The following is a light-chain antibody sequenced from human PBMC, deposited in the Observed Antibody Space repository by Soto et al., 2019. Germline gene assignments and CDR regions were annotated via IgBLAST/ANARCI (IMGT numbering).Light chain of an antibody. CDR3: SSYTSSRAYV. Sequence: QSALTQPAAVSGSPGQSLTISCTGTSSDVGGYNYVSWYQQQSGKAPKLMIHEVSNRPSGVSSRFSGSKSGNTASLTISGHQAEDEADYYCSSYTSSRAYVFGIGTKLTVL. CDR2: EVS. V-gene: IGLV2-14*01. J-gene: IGLJ1*01. CDR1: SSDVGGYNY.